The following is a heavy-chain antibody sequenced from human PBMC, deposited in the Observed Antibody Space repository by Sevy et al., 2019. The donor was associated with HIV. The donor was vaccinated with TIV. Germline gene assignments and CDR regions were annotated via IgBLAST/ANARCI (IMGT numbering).Heavy chain of an antibody. CDR3: ARERGGSDGFLFDY. J-gene: IGHJ4*02. D-gene: IGHD3-10*01. CDR2: VYNRGSP. V-gene: IGHV4-59*12. CDR1: GGSIKGYY. Sequence: SETLSLTCTVSGGSIKGYYWSWIRQPPGKGLEWIGYVYNRGSPSYNSSLKSRVTTSIDTSKNQFSLNLNSVTAADTAVYYCARERGGSDGFLFDYWGQGMLVTVSS.